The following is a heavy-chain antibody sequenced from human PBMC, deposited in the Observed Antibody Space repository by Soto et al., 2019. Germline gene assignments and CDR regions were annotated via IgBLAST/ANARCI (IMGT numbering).Heavy chain of an antibody. V-gene: IGHV1-69*13. Sequence: SVKVSCKASGGTFSSYAISWVRQAPGQGLEWMGGIIPIFGTASYAQKFQGRVTITADESTSTAYMELSSLRSEDTAVYYCASSSSSGWLVYYWGQGTLVTVSS. D-gene: IGHD6-19*01. J-gene: IGHJ4*02. CDR1: GGTFSSYA. CDR2: IIPIFGTA. CDR3: ASSSSSGWLVYY.